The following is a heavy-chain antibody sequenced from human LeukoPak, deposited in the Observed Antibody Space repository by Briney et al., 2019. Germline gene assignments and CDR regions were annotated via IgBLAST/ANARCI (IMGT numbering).Heavy chain of an antibody. CDR1: GFTFTTFW. Sequence: GGSLRLSCAASGFTFTTFWMNWVRQAPGEGLEWVSVHYSGSTTYYADSVRGRFTISRDNSKNTLYLQMNSLRVEDTAVYYCARLPAYYYGMDVWGQGTTVTVSS. CDR2: HYSGSTT. CDR3: ARLPAYYYGMDV. J-gene: IGHJ6*02. V-gene: IGHV3-66*04.